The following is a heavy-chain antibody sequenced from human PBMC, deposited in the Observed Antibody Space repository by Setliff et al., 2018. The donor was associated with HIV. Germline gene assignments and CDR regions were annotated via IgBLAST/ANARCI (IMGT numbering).Heavy chain of an antibody. D-gene: IGHD5-18*01. J-gene: IGHJ4*02. V-gene: IGHV1-69-2*01. CDR2: VDPGDGKT. CDR3: ATLTRGYTYGSFDY. CDR1: GYSFTDYY. Sequence: ASVKVSCKASGYSFTDYYMHWVQQAPGRGLEWMGRVDPGDGKTIYAHKFQGRVTITADTSTDTAYMDLSSLRSEDTAVYYCATLTRGYTYGSFDYWGQGTLVTVSS.